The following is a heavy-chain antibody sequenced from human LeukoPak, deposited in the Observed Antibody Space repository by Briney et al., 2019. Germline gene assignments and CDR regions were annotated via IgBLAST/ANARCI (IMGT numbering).Heavy chain of an antibody. CDR3: ARVGDYALKD. D-gene: IGHD3-16*01. J-gene: IGHJ4*02. CDR1: GASISNYY. V-gene: IGHV4-4*07. Sequence: SETLSLTCSGSGASISNYYWSWIRQPAGKGLEFIWLFYNSGSTNCNPSLKSRVTMSVDTSKNQFSLKLSSVTAADTAVYYCARVGDYALKDSGQGTLVTVSS. CDR2: FYNSGST.